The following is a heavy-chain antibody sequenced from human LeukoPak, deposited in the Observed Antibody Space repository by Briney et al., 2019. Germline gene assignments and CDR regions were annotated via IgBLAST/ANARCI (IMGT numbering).Heavy chain of an antibody. CDR1: EFILRSFD. D-gene: IGHD2-15*01. CDR2: IRYDGSNK. J-gene: IGHJ4*02. Sequence: GGSLRLSCAPSEFILRSFDMHWVRQAPGKGLEWVAFIRYDGSNKYYADSVKGRFTISRDNSKNTLYLQMNSLRAEDTAVYYCAKDLTVVVHDYWGQGTLVTVSS. V-gene: IGHV3-30*02. CDR3: AKDLTVVVHDY.